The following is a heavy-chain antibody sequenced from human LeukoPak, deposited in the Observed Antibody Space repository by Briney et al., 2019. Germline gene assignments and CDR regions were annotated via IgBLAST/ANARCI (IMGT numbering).Heavy chain of an antibody. J-gene: IGHJ4*02. CDR2: IYTSGTT. CDR3: ARETTALDY. D-gene: IGHD1-1*01. Sequence: PSETLSLTCTVSGGSITTFFWSWIRQPAGKGLEWMGRIYTSGTTNYNPSLKSRVTMSVDTSKNQFSLRLNSVTAADTAVYYCARETTALDYWGQGTLVTVSS. CDR1: GGSITTFF. V-gene: IGHV4-4*07.